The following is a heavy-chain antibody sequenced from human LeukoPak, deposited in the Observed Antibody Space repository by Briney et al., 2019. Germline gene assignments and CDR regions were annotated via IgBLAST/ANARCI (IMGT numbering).Heavy chain of an antibody. CDR2: ISGSGSIT. CDR1: GFTFSSYA. J-gene: IGHJ4*02. CDR3: AKDSRRFDY. V-gene: IGHV3-23*01. Sequence: GGSLRLSCAASGFTFSSYAMSWVRQAPGKGLEWVSLISGSGSITYYADSVKDRFSISRDNSRNTVYLQMNSLRAEDTALYYCAKDSRRFDYWGQGTLVTVSS.